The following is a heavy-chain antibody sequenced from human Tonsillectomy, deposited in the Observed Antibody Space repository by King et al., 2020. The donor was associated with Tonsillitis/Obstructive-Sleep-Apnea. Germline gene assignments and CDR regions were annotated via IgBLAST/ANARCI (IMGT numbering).Heavy chain of an antibody. V-gene: IGHV3-72*01. CDR2: TRNKANSYTT. Sequence: VQLVESGGGLVQPGGSLRLSCVASGFTFSDHYMDWARQAPGKGLEWVGRTRNKANSYTTEYAASVKGRFTISRDDSRNSLYLQMKSLKTEDTAVYYCVRVRSIVGAYDLDYWGRGTLVTVSS. J-gene: IGHJ4*02. CDR1: GFTFSDHY. CDR3: VRVRSIVGAYDLDY. D-gene: IGHD1-26*01.